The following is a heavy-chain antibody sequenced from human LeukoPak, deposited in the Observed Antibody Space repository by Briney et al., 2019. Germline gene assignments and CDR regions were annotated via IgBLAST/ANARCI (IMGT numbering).Heavy chain of an antibody. D-gene: IGHD3-10*01. CDR2: MSNDGSNE. Sequence: PGGSLRLSCAASGFTFSNYAMHLVRQGPGKGLEWVAIMSNDGSNEKYSDSVRGRFTISRDNSKNTLYVQMNSLRSEDTAVYYCARGTGSGSYIIDYWGQGILVTVSS. CDR3: ARGTGSGSYIIDY. V-gene: IGHV3-30*04. J-gene: IGHJ4*02. CDR1: GFTFSNYA.